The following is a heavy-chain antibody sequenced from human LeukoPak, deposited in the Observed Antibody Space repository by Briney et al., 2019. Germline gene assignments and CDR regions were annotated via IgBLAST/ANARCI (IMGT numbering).Heavy chain of an antibody. J-gene: IGHJ4*02. Sequence: GESLKISCKGSGYSFTSYWIGWVRQMPGKGLEWMGIIYPGDSDTRYSPSFQGQVTISADKSISTAYLQWSSLKASDTAVYYCAIPYSSSSPVFDYWGQGTLVTVSS. V-gene: IGHV5-51*01. CDR2: IYPGDSDT. D-gene: IGHD6-6*01. CDR1: GYSFTSYW. CDR3: AIPYSSSSPVFDY.